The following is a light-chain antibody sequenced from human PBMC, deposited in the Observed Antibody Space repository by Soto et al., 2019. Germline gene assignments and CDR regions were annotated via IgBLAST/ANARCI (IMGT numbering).Light chain of an antibody. CDR1: SSDVGAYDA. Sequence: QSALAQPASVSGSPGQSITISCTGTSSDVGAYDAVSWCQQHPGKAPQVIIYRGTKRPSGVSTRFSGSVSGNTASLTVSGLQAEDEAEYFCCSSAPESTYVFGTGTKLTVL. CDR2: RGT. J-gene: IGLJ1*01. CDR3: CSSAPESTYV. V-gene: IGLV2-23*01.